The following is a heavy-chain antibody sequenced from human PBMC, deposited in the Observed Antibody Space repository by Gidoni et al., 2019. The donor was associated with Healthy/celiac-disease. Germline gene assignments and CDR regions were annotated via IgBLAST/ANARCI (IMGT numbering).Heavy chain of an antibody. CDR2: ISGSGGST. D-gene: IGHD6-25*01. V-gene: IGHV3-23*01. CDR1: GFTFSSYA. J-gene: IGHJ4*02. Sequence: EVQLLESGGGLVQPGGSLRLSCAASGFTFSSYAMSWVRQAPGKGLEWVSDISGSGGSTYYADSVKGRFTISRDNSKNTLYLQMNSLRAEDTAVYYCAKDKMARSAGGDWGQGTLVTVSS. CDR3: AKDKMARSAGGD.